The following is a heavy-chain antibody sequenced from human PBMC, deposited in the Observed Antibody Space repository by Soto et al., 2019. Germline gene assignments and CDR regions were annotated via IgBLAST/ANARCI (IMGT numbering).Heavy chain of an antibody. CDR2: FDPEDGET. D-gene: IGHD2-15*01. J-gene: IGHJ5*02. CDR3: ATAENCSGGSCYSGGWFDP. Sequence: ASVKVSCKVSGYTLTELSMHWVRQAPGKGLEWMGGFDPEDGETIYAQKFQGRVTMTEDTSTDTAHMELSSLRSEDTAVYYCATAENCSGGSCYSGGWFDPWGQGTLVTVSS. CDR1: GYTLTELS. V-gene: IGHV1-24*01.